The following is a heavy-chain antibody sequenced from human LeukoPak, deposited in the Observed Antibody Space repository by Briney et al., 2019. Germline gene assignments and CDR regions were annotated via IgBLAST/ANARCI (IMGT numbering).Heavy chain of an antibody. CDR2: IKQDGSKK. J-gene: IGHJ4*02. CDR1: GFPFSSYW. Sequence: PGGSLRLSCVASGFPFSSYWMTWVRQAPGKGLEWVANIKQDGSKKPYVDSVKGRFTIFRDNAKNSLYLQMNSPRAEDTAIYYCTRVGYIDEGIDYWGQGTLVTVSS. D-gene: IGHD5-24*01. CDR3: TRVGYIDEGIDY. V-gene: IGHV3-7*04.